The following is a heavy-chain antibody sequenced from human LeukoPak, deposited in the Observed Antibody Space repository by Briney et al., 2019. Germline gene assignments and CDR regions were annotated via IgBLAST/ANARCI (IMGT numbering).Heavy chain of an antibody. CDR3: ASSSGYAPTYYFDY. D-gene: IGHD3-3*01. CDR1: GFTFSDYY. V-gene: IGHV3-11*01. J-gene: IGHJ4*02. Sequence: GGSLRLSCAASGFTFSDYYMSWIRQAPGKGLEWVSYISGSGSTIYYADSVKGRFTISRDNAKNSLYLQMNSLRAEDTAVYYCASSSGYAPTYYFDYWGQGTLVTVSS. CDR2: ISGSGSTI.